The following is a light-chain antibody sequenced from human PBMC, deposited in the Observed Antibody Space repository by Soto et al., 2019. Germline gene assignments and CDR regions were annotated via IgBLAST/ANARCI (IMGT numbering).Light chain of an antibody. CDR3: QQYGTTPWT. J-gene: IGKJ1*01. V-gene: IGKV3-20*01. Sequence: ETVLTQSPGTLSLSPGERVTLSCRTSQSVCSRCFAWYQQKPGQSPRLLIYGASTRATGIPDRFSGSGSGTDFTLTISRLEPEDFAVYYCQQYGTTPWTFGQGTKVALK. CDR2: GAS. CDR1: QSVCSRC.